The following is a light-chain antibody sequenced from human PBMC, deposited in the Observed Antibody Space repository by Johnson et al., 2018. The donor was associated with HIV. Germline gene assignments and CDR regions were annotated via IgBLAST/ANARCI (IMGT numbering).Light chain of an antibody. V-gene: IGLV1-51*02. CDR1: SSNIGNKY. CDR2: ENN. CDR3: GTWDTSLNAYV. J-gene: IGLJ1*01. Sequence: QSVLTQPPSVSAAPGQKVTISCSGSSSNIGNKYVSWYQQFPGTAPKLLIYENNKRPSGIPDRLSGSKSGTSATLAITGLQTGDEADYYCGTWDTSLNAYVFGTGTKVTVL.